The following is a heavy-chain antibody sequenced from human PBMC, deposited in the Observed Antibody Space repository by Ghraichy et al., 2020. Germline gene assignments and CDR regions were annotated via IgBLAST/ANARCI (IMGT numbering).Heavy chain of an antibody. CDR3: AKDPHGPKSDY. J-gene: IGHJ4*02. Sequence: GESLNISCAASGFTFSSYAMSWVRQAPGKGLEWVSAISGSGGSTYYADSVKGRFTISRDNSKNTLYLQMNSLRAEDTAVYYCAKDPHGPKSDYWGQGTLVTVSS. D-gene: IGHD4-17*01. V-gene: IGHV3-23*01. CDR2: ISGSGGST. CDR1: GFTFSSYA.